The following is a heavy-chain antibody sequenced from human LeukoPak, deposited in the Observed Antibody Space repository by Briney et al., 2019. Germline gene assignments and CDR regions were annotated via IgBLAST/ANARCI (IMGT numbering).Heavy chain of an antibody. D-gene: IGHD1-14*01. V-gene: IGHV3-30*03. CDR2: ISEDGINQ. J-gene: IGHJ4*02. CDR1: GFTFSNYG. CDR3: ARDRETTSSGTFDY. Sequence: GGSLRLSCAASGFTFSNYGLHCVRQAPGKGLEWVAGISEDGINQYYADSVKGRFTISRDNSNNTLFLHMNSLRPEDTAVYYCARDRETTSSGTFDYWGQGALVIVSS.